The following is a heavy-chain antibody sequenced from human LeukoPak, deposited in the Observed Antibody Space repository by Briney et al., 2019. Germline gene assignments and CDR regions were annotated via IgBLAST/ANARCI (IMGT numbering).Heavy chain of an antibody. Sequence: SQTLSLTCTVSGGSTSSGSYYWRSIRQPAGKWLEWIGRISTSGRTNYTPSLKNRASISAGPTKNQFSMKPRSVTAAGTAVYLRARDTFSGSVADYWGQGTLVTVCS. CDR2: ISTSGRT. V-gene: IGHV4-61*02. CDR1: GGSTSSGSYY. D-gene: IGHD1-26*01. CDR3: ARDTFSGSVADY. J-gene: IGHJ4*02.